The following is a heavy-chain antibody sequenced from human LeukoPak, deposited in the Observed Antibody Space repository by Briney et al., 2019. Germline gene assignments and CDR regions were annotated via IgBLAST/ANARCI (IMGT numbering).Heavy chain of an antibody. CDR3: ARKLGMTTTDYYFDS. D-gene: IGHD1-26*01. V-gene: IGHV2-5*02. CDR1: GFSLSTNRVD. CDR2: IYWDDDK. Sequence: SGLTLVNPTQTLTLTCTLSGFSLSTNRVDVGWIRQPPGKALEWLALIYWDDDKRYSPSLRSRLAITKDTSKNHVVLTMSNMDPVDTATYYCARKLGMTTTDYYFDSWGQGTLVTVSS. J-gene: IGHJ4*02.